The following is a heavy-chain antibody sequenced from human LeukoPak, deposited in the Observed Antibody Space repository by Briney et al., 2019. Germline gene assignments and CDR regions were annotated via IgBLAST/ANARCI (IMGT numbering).Heavy chain of an antibody. CDR1: GFTFSSYA. V-gene: IGHV3-23*01. J-gene: IGHJ4*02. CDR2: ISGSGGST. Sequence: GGSLRLSCAASGFTFSSYAMSWVRQAPGKGLEWVSAISGSGGSTYYADSVKGRFTISRDNSKNTLYLQMNSLRAEDTAVYYCAKVDSSGYYSGENYWGQGTLVTVSS. CDR3: AKVDSSGYYSGENY. D-gene: IGHD3-22*01.